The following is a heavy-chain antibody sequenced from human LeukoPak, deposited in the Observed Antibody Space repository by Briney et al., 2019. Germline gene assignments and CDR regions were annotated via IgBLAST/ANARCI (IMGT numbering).Heavy chain of an antibody. J-gene: IGHJ1*01. CDR3: VKDRERGGNGPIRH. Sequence: GGSLRLSSAASGFTFHDYNMHWVRQAPGKGLEWVSHITWDDGSTYYADSVKGRFTISRDNSKNSLYLQMNSLRTEDTALYYCVKDRERGGNGPIRHWGQGTLVTVSS. V-gene: IGHV3-43*01. D-gene: IGHD4-23*01. CDR1: GFTFHDYN. CDR2: ITWDDGST.